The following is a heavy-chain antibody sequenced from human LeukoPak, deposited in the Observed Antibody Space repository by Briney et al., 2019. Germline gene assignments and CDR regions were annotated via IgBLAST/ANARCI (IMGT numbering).Heavy chain of an antibody. V-gene: IGHV4-39*07. CDR2: IYYSGST. CDR1: GGSISSSSYY. D-gene: IGHD3-10*01. J-gene: IGHJ4*02. CDR3: GTMVRGVKGVHYFDY. Sequence: SQTLSLTCTVSGGSISSSSYYWGWIRQLPGKGLEWIGSIYYSGSTYYNPSLKSRVTISVDTSKNQFSLKLCSVTAADTAVYYCGTMVRGVKGVHYFDYWGQGTLVTVSS.